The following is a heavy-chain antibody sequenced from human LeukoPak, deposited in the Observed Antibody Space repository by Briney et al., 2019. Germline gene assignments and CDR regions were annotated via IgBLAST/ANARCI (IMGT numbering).Heavy chain of an antibody. CDR1: GFIFSGYW. CDR3: ARDCGTTWPV. D-gene: IGHD1-14*01. J-gene: IGHJ4*02. CDR2: INQDGSER. V-gene: IGHV3-7*01. Sequence: GGSLRLSCAASGFIFSGYWMTWVRQAPGKGLEWVANINQDGSERYYVDSVKGRFTISRDNAKNSVYLQMNSLRAEDTAVYYCARDCGTTWPVWGQGTLVTVSS.